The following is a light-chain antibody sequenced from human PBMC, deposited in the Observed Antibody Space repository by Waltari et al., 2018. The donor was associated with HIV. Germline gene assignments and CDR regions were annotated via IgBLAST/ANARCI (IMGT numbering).Light chain of an antibody. Sequence: QTVVTQEPSLSVSPAGTITLTCGLTSGSVSTSSYPSWYQQTPGQAPRTLVYATNTRSSGVPDRFSGTILGNKAALTITGAQADDDSAFYCVLYMGSGIPMFGGGTKLTVL. CDR1: SGSVSTSSY. V-gene: IGLV8-61*01. J-gene: IGLJ3*02. CDR2: ATN. CDR3: VLYMGSGIPM.